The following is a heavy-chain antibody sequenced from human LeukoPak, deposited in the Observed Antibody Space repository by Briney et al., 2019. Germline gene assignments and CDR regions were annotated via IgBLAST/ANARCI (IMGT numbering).Heavy chain of an antibody. D-gene: IGHD5-12*01. V-gene: IGHV3-53*01. CDR3: AGTLYSGYGLGSLGAFDI. CDR2: MYSGGDT. CDR1: GFTVSSNY. Sequence: GGSLRLSCAASGFTVSSNYMSWVRQAPGKGLEWVSVMYSGGDTYYADSVKGRFTISRDNSKDTLYLQMNNLRAEDTAVYYCAGTLYSGYGLGSLGAFDIWGQGTMVSVSS. J-gene: IGHJ3*02.